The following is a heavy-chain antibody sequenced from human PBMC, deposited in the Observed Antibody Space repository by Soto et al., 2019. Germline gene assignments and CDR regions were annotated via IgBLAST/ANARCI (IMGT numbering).Heavy chain of an antibody. CDR3: ARDRYSSGWLDAFDS. D-gene: IGHD6-19*01. CDR2: IFTGGST. Sequence: PGGSLRLSCAGSGYNFASHGIHWVRQAPGKGLEWVSVIFTGGSTYYADSVKGRFTISRHSSKNTVYLQMNSLRAEDTAVYYCARDRYSSGWLDAFDSWGQGTRVTVAS. V-gene: IGHV3-NL1*01. J-gene: IGHJ3*02. CDR1: GYNFASHG.